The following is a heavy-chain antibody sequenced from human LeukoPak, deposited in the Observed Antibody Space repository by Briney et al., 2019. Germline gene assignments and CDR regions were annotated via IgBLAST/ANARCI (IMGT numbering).Heavy chain of an antibody. CDR2: ISSSGSYI. CDR3: ARGGGYYFDY. V-gene: IGHV3-21*01. J-gene: IGHJ4*02. CDR1: GFTFSSYN. D-gene: IGHD3-16*01. Sequence: GGSLRLSCAASGFTFSSYNMNWVRQAPGKGLEWVSTISSSGSYIYYADSVKGRFTISRDNAKNTLYLQMNSLRAEDTAVYYCARGGGYYFDYWGQGTLVTVSS.